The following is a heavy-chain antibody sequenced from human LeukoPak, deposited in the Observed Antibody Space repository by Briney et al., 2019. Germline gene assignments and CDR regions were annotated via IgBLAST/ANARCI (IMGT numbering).Heavy chain of an antibody. CDR2: LKYNGDI. D-gene: IGHD2-8*01. Sequence: SETLSLTCTVSVCPFSSRSNYWGWIRQPPGKGLERLVSLKYNGDIRSNPYLKSRVTMSMDTSKNQCSLKLKSVAAADTAIYYCARGYTNGVNQEVWLDPWGQGTLVIVSS. V-gene: IGHV4-39*07. CDR1: VCPFSSRSNY. J-gene: IGHJ5*02. CDR3: ARGYTNGVNQEVWLDP.